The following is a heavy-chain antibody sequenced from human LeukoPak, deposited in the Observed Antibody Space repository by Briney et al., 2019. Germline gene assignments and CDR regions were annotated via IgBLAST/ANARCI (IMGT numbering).Heavy chain of an antibody. CDR1: GFTFSSYG. Sequence: PGGSLRLSCAASGFTFSSYGMHWVRQAPGKGLEWVAVIWYDGSNKYYADSVKGRFTISRDNSKNTLYLQMNSLRAEDTAVYYCARPYYYGSGSSYYFDYWGQGTLVTVSS. CDR2: IWYDGSNK. D-gene: IGHD3-10*01. CDR3: ARPYYYGSGSSYYFDY. V-gene: IGHV3-33*01. J-gene: IGHJ4*02.